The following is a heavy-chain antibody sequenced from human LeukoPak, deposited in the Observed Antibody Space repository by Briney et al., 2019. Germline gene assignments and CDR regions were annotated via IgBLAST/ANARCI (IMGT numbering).Heavy chain of an antibody. D-gene: IGHD3-22*01. J-gene: IGHJ4*02. V-gene: IGHV4-39*07. CDR1: GDSVSSNSYY. CDR2: IYHSGST. Sequence: TSETLSLTCTVSGDSVSSNSYYWGWIRQPPGKGLEWIGSIYHSGSTYYNPSLKSRVTISVDTSKNQFSLKLSSVTAADTAVYYCAREGNYYDSRSGFTDYPNDYWGQGTLVTVSS. CDR3: AREGNYYDSRSGFTDYPNDY.